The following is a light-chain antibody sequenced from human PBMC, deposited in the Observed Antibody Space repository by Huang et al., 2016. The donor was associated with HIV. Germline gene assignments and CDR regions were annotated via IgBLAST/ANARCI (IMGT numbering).Light chain of an antibody. CDR3: HQSRSFPYT. CDR2: YAA. V-gene: IGKV6-21*02. CDR1: QSIGNS. Sequence: EIVLTQSPDFQSVTPKEKVTITCRASQSIGNSLHWYQQKPGQSPSLLIKYAAQSISGVPSRFSGIGFGTDFTLTINSLESEDAATYYCHQSRSFPYTFGQGTRLEIK. J-gene: IGKJ2*01.